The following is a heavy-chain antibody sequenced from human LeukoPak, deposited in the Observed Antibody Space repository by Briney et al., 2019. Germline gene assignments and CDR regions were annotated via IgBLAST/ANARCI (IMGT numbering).Heavy chain of an antibody. CDR3: ARAQNYYDSSGFKGALDY. Sequence: PSETLSLTCTVSGGSIRGSNWWAWVRQTPGKDVEWLGQVYHGGNTYYNPSLESRVTISVDTSRNQFSVEVKSVTAADTALYYCARAQNYYDSSGFKGALDYWGQGILVTVSS. V-gene: IGHV4-4*02. CDR1: GGSIRGSNW. J-gene: IGHJ4*02. D-gene: IGHD3-22*01. CDR2: VYHGGNT.